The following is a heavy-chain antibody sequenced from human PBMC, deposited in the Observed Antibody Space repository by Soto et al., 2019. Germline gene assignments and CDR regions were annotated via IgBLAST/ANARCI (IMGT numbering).Heavy chain of an antibody. J-gene: IGHJ6*02. Sequence: GASVKVSCKASGYSFTDYHIHWVRQAPGQGLEWLGRINPKSGGTSTAQKFQGWVTMTTDTSISTASMELTRLTSDDTAIYYCARDGYCSSTSCYTFHYYGMDVWGQGTTVTVSS. V-gene: IGHV1-2*04. CDR2: INPKSGGT. CDR3: ARDGYCSSTSCYTFHYYGMDV. D-gene: IGHD2-2*02. CDR1: GYSFTDYH.